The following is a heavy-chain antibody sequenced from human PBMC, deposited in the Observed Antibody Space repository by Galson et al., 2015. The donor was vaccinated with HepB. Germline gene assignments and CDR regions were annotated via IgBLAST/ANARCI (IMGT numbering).Heavy chain of an antibody. CDR2: IIPIFGTA. V-gene: IGHV1-69*06. Sequence: SVKVSCKASGGTFSSYAISWVRQAPGQGLEWMGGIIPIFGTANYAQKFQGRVTITADKSTSTAYMELSSLRSEDTAVYYCARSYDILTGLEVAVYGMDVWGQGTTVTVSS. CDR3: ARSYDILTGLEVAVYGMDV. D-gene: IGHD3-9*01. J-gene: IGHJ6*02. CDR1: GGTFSSYA.